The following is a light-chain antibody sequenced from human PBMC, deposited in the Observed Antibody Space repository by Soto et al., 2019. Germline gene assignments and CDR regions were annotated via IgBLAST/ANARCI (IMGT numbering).Light chain of an antibody. CDR1: XXDIGGYNY. Sequence: QSALTQPASVSGSPGQSITXXXTXXXXDIGGYNYVSWYQQHPGKAPKLMIYEVSNRPSGVSNRFSGSKSGNTASLTISGLQAEDEADYYCSSFRSTTTLFGGGTKVTVL. V-gene: IGLV2-14*01. J-gene: IGLJ2*01. CDR2: EVS. CDR3: SSFRSTTTL.